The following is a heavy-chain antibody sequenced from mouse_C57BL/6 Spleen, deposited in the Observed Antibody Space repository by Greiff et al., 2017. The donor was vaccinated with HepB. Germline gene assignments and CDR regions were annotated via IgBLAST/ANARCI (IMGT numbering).Heavy chain of an antibody. D-gene: IGHD1-1*01. CDR1: GYTFTDYY. CDR2: INPNNGGT. V-gene: IGHV1-26*01. J-gene: IGHJ3*01. CDR3: AFTTVVEGWFAY. Sequence: EVQLQQSGPELVKPGASVKISCKASGYTFTDYYMNWVKQSHGKSLEWIGDINPNNGGTSYNQKFKGKATLTVDKSSSTAYMELRSLTSEDSAVYYCAFTTVVEGWFAYWGQGTLVTVSA.